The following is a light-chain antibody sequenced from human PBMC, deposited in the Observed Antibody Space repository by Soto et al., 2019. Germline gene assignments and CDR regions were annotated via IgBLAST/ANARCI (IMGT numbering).Light chain of an antibody. CDR1: QGISSY. CDR3: LQDYNYPIT. CDR2: AAS. J-gene: IGKJ5*01. Sequence: DIQVTQSPSFLSASVGSRFTITCRASQGISSYLAWYQQKPGKAPKVLIYAASTLQSGVPSRFSGSGSDTDFTLTISSLQTEDFATYYCLQDYNYPITFGQGTRLEIK. V-gene: IGKV1-9*01.